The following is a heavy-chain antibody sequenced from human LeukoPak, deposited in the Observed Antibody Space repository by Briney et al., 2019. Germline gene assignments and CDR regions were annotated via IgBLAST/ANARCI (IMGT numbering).Heavy chain of an antibody. CDR1: GYSFISYW. CDR2: IYPGDSDT. Sequence: GESLEISCQGSGYSFISYWIGWVRQMPGKGLEWMGIIYPGDSDTRYSPSFQGQVTISVDKSIRTAYLQWSSLKASDTAMYYCARLPVTDTVMAWGQGTLVTVSS. D-gene: IGHD5-18*01. J-gene: IGHJ4*02. V-gene: IGHV5-51*01. CDR3: ARLPVTDTVMA.